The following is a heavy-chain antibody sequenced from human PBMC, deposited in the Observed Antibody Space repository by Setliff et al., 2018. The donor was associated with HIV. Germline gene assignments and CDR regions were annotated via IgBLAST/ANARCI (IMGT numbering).Heavy chain of an antibody. Sequence: PSETLSLTCVVYGGAFNDYYWNWIRQPLGEGLQWIGEINHSGNINYNPSLRSRVTMSVETSKKQFSLNVSSVTAADTAVYYCARGTYYNGGHLPLDSWGQGALVTVSS. V-gene: IGHV4-34*01. D-gene: IGHD2-8*01. CDR1: GGAFNDYY. CDR2: INHSGNI. J-gene: IGHJ4*02. CDR3: ARGTYYNGGHLPLDS.